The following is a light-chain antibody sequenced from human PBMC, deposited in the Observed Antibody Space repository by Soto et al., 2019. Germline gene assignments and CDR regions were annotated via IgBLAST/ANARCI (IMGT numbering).Light chain of an antibody. V-gene: IGKV3-11*01. CDR3: QQRDSWPWT. Sequence: ETVLTQSPGTLSLSPGDRATLSCRASRRVNTYLAWYQQKSGQAPRLLIFDASNRAAGTPARFSGSGSGTDFTLTISSLEPEDFAVYYCQQRDSWPWTFGQGTKVDIK. CDR2: DAS. J-gene: IGKJ1*01. CDR1: RRVNTY.